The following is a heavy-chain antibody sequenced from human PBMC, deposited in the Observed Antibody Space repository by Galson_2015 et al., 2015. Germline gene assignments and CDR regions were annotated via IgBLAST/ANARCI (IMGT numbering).Heavy chain of an antibody. CDR3: AGGLGWSSDY. CDR2: IDQDGSEK. CDR1: GFTFSDYF. J-gene: IGHJ4*02. D-gene: IGHD6-19*01. Sequence: SLRLSCAASGFTFSDYFMTWVRQAPGKGLERVANIDQDGSEKNYVDSVKARFTIPRDNAKNSLYLQMDNLRAEDTAVYYCAGGLGWSSDYWGPGTLVTVSS. V-gene: IGHV3-7*01.